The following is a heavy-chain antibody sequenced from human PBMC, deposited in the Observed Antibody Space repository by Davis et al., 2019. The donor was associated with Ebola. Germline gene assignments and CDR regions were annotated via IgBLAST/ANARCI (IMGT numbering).Heavy chain of an antibody. CDR2: IRYDGSKK. D-gene: IGHD3-10*01. J-gene: IGHJ4*02. CDR3: ARDNRGGHFDY. CDR1: GFTFYSYG. V-gene: IGHV3-30*02. Sequence: GGSLRLSCAASGFTFYSYGMHWVRQVPGKGLEWMAFIRYDGSKKCFADSVKGRFTISRDDSKNMLWLQMNSLRAEDTSVYYCARDNRGGHFDYWGQGTLVTVSS.